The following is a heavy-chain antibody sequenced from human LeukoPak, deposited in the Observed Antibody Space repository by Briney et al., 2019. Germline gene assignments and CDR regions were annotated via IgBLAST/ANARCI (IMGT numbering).Heavy chain of an antibody. CDR2: IYYSGST. CDR1: GGSISSYY. J-gene: IGHJ4*02. CDR3: ARTAYDSSAYYPDY. Sequence: SETLSLTCTVSGGSISSYYWSWIRQPPGKGLEWIGYIYYSGSTNYNPSLKSRVTTSVDTSKNQFSLKLSSVTAADTAVYYCARTAYDSSAYYPDYWGQGTLVTVSS. D-gene: IGHD3-22*01. V-gene: IGHV4-59*08.